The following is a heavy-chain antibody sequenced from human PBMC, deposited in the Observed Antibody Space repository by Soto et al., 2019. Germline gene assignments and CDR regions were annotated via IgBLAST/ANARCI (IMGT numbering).Heavy chain of an antibody. Sequence: PGESLKISCKGSGYSLINYWIAWVRQMPGKGLEWMGIIYPGDSDTRYSPSFQGQVTISADKSISTTYLQWSSLKASDTAIYYCARRPREYCSSGNCYDYWGQGTPVTVSS. CDR2: IYPGDSDT. CDR1: GYSLINYW. D-gene: IGHD2-15*01. V-gene: IGHV5-51*01. J-gene: IGHJ4*02. CDR3: ARRPREYCSSGNCYDY.